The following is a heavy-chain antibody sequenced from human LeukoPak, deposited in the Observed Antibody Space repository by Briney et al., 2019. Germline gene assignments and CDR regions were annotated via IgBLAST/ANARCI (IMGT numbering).Heavy chain of an antibody. J-gene: IGHJ4*02. CDR3: ARHDSFIPY. D-gene: IGHD5-18*01. CDR2: ISDSGGST. Sequence: PGGSLRLSCAASGFTFRDYGMHWVRQAPGKGLEWVSGISDSGGSTYYTDSVKGRFTISRDNSKNTVYLQMNNLRAEDTAVYFCARHDSFIPYWGQGSLVTVSS. CDR1: GFTFRDYG. V-gene: IGHV3-23*01.